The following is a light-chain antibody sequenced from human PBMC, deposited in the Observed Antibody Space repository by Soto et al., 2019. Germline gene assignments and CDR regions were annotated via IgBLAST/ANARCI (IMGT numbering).Light chain of an antibody. CDR3: QQRSVWPLT. J-gene: IGKJ4*01. CDR2: DAS. CDR1: QSVSYY. Sequence: EIVLTQSPGTLSLSPGERATLSCRASQSVSYYLAWYQQKPGQAPRLLIYDASSRATGVPARFSGSGSGTDFSLIISSLEPEDFAVYYCQQRSVWPLTFGGGTKGDIK. V-gene: IGKV3-11*01.